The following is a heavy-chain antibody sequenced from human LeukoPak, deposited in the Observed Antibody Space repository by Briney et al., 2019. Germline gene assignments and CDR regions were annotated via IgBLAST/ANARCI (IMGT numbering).Heavy chain of an antibody. J-gene: IGHJ5*02. V-gene: IGHV3-23*01. CDR3: AALVAGTTP. CDR2: ISGSGGST. D-gene: IGHD6-19*01. Sequence: GGSLRLSCAAYGFTFSSYAMSLVRQAPGKGLEWVSAISGSGGSTYYADSVKGRFTISRDNSKNTLYLQMNSLGAEDTAVYYCAALVAGTTPWGQGTLVTVSS. CDR1: GFTFSSYA.